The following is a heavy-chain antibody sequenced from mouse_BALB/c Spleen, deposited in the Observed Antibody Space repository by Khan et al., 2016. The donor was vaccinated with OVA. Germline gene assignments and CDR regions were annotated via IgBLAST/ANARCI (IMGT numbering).Heavy chain of an antibody. V-gene: IGHV2-6-7*01. CDR2: IWGDGST. D-gene: IGHD1-2*01. Sequence: VQLQESGPGLVAPSQNLSITCTVSGFSLTDYGVNWVRQPPGKGLEWLGMIWGDGSTDYNSALKSRLSISKDNSKSQVFLKMNSLQTDDTARYYCAREVRLGGFAYWGQGTRGTVSA. CDR1: GFSLTDYG. J-gene: IGHJ3*01. CDR3: AREVRLGGFAY.